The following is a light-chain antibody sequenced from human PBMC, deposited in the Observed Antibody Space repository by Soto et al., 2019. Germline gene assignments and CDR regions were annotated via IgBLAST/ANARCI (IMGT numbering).Light chain of an antibody. J-gene: IGLJ1*01. CDR2: EVS. Sequence: QSVLTQPASVSGSPGQSITISCTGTSSDGGGYYYVSWYQQNPGNAANIMIYEVSNRPSGVSNRFSGSNSGNMASLTISGLQAEDEADYYCSSYTINRTYVFGTGTKV. CDR3: SSYTINRTYV. CDR1: SSDGGGYYY. V-gene: IGLV2-14*01.